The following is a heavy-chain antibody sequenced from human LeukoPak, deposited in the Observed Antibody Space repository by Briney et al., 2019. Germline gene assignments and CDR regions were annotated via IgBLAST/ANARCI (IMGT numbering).Heavy chain of an antibody. V-gene: IGHV1-69*13. D-gene: IGHD4-23*01. J-gene: IGHJ4*02. CDR2: IIPIFGTA. Sequence: ASVKVSCKASGGTFSSYAISWVRQAPGQGLEWMGGIIPIFGTANYAQKFQGRVTITADESTSTAYMELSSLRSEDTAVYYCARRAGGYSHPYDYWGQGTLVTVSS. CDR3: ARRAGGYSHPYDY. CDR1: GGTFSSYA.